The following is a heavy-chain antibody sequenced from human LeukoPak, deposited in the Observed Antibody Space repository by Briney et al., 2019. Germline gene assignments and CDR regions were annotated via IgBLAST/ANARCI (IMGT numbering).Heavy chain of an antibody. CDR3: AKDSDYYGSGSSVDY. J-gene: IGHJ4*02. D-gene: IGHD3-10*01. V-gene: IGHV3-23*01. Sequence: PGGSLRLSCAASGFTFSSSAMSWVRQAPGKGLEWVSGISGSGGSTDYADSVKGRFTFSRDNSKNTLYLQMNSLRAEDTAVYYCAKDSDYYGSGSSVDYWGQGTLVTVSS. CDR1: GFTFSSSA. CDR2: ISGSGGST.